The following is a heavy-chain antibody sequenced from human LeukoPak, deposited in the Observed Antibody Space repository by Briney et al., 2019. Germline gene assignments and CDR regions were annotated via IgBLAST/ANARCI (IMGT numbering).Heavy chain of an antibody. D-gene: IGHD1-14*01. CDR2: ISSSSSYI. Sequence: PGGSLRLSCAASGFTFSSYSMNWVRQAPGKGLEWVSSISSSSSYIYYTDSVKGRFTISRDNAKNSLYLQMNSLRAEDTAVYYCQPPVSRLTDYWGQGTLVTVSS. J-gene: IGHJ4*02. CDR1: GFTFSSYS. V-gene: IGHV3-21*01. CDR3: QPPVSRLTDY.